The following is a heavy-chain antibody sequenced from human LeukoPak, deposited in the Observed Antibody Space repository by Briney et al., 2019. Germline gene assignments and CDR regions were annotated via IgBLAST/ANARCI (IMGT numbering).Heavy chain of an antibody. J-gene: IGHJ4*02. CDR3: ARLVHY. D-gene: IGHD6-6*01. CDR2: ISSSSSTI. V-gene: IGHV3-48*01. CDR1: GFTFSSYS. Sequence: GGSLRLSCAASGFTFSSYSMNWVRQAPGKGLEWVSYISSSSSTIYYADSVKGRFTISRDNSKNTLYLQMNSLRAEDTAVYYCARLVHYWGQGTLVTVSS.